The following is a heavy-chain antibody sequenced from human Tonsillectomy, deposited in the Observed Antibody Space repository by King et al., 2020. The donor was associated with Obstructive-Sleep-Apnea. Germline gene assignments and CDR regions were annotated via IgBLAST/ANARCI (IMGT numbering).Heavy chain of an antibody. CDR3: ARATGMTTVIGDWFDP. Sequence: LQLQESGPGLVKPSETLSLTCTVSVGSISSSSYYWGWIRQTPGKGLEWIGSIYYTGSTYYNPSLKSRVIISVDTSKKPFSLKLSSVTAADTAVYYCARATGMTTVIGDWFDPWGQGTLVTVSS. V-gene: IGHV4-39*07. J-gene: IGHJ5*02. CDR2: IYYTGST. CDR1: VGSISSSSYY. D-gene: IGHD4-11*01.